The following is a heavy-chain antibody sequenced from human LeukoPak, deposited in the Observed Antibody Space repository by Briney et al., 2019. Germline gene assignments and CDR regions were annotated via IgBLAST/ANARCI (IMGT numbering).Heavy chain of an antibody. V-gene: IGHV4-34*01. CDR1: GGSFSGYY. J-gene: IGHJ5*02. CDR3: ARNPYYDFWSGYPNWFDP. CDR2: INHSGST. Sequence: SETLSLTCAVYGGSFSGYYWSWIRQPPGKGLEWIGEINHSGSTNYNPSLKSRVTISVDTSKNQFSLKLSSVTAADTAMYYCARNPYYDFWSGYPNWFDPWGQGTLVTVSS. D-gene: IGHD3-3*01.